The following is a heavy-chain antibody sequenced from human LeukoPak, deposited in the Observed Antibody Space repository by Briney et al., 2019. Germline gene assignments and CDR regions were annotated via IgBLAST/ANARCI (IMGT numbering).Heavy chain of an antibody. D-gene: IGHD6-13*01. CDR2: ISDDGRNK. CDR1: GCTFNNYG. V-gene: IGHV3-30*18. J-gene: IGHJ4*02. CDR3: AKDRETTASGTFDY. Sequence: GGSLRLSCAASGCTFNNYGMHYVRQAPGKGLEWVAVISDDGRNKNYADSVKGRFTISRDNSNNTLYLQMNSLRAEDTGVYYCAKDRETTASGTFDYWGQGTLVTVSS.